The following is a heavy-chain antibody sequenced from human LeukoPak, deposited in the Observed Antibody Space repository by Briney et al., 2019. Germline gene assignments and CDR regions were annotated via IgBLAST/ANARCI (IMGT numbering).Heavy chain of an antibody. J-gene: IGHJ6*03. CDR1: GFTFSSYA. D-gene: IGHD2-15*01. CDR3: TTDVAGSLYYYYMDV. CDR2: IKSKTDGGTT. Sequence: GGSLRLSCAASGFTFSSYAMSWVRQAPGKGLEWVGRIKSKTDGGTTDYAAPVKGRFTISRDDSKNTLYLQMNSLKTEDTAVYYCTTDVAGSLYYYYMDVWGKGTTVTISS. V-gene: IGHV3-15*01.